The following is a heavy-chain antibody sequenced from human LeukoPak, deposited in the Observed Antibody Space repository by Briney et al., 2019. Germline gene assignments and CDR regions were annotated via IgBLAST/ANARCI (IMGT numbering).Heavy chain of an antibody. Sequence: GSSVKVSCKASGGTFSSYAISWVRQAPGQGPEWMGGIIPIFGTANYAQKFQGRVTITADESTSTAYMELSSLRSEDTAVYYCASTAVAGLYYYYGMDVWGKGTTVTVSS. J-gene: IGHJ6*04. CDR3: ASTAVAGLYYYYGMDV. V-gene: IGHV1-69*01. CDR2: IIPIFGTA. CDR1: GGTFSSYA. D-gene: IGHD6-19*01.